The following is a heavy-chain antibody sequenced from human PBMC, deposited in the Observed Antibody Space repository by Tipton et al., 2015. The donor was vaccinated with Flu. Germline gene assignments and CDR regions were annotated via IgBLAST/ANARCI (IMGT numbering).Heavy chain of an antibody. J-gene: IGHJ6*03. D-gene: IGHD5-12*01. CDR1: GFTFSSYS. CDR3: ARDNGYSGYDPDLYYYYMDV. V-gene: IGHV3-21*01. CDR2: ISSSSSYI. Sequence: SLRLSCAASGFTFSSYSMNWVRQAPGKGLEWVSSISSSSSYIYYADSVKGRFTISRDNAKNSLYLQMNSLRAEDTAVYYCARDNGYSGYDPDLYYYYMDVWGKGTTVTVSS.